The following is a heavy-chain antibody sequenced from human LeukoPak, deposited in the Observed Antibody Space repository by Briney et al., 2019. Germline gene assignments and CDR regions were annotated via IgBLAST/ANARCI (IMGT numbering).Heavy chain of an antibody. D-gene: IGHD3-9*01. CDR1: GYTFTDYY. J-gene: IGHJ4*02. Sequence: ASVKVSCKTSGYTFTDYYLHWVRQAPGQGLEWMGWINPNSGGTNYAQKFQARVSMTRDASISTAYMQLSRLRFDDTAVYYCARGMILTGYYSIGSFDYWGQGTLVTVSS. CDR2: INPNSGGT. V-gene: IGHV1-2*02. CDR3: ARGMILTGYYSIGSFDY.